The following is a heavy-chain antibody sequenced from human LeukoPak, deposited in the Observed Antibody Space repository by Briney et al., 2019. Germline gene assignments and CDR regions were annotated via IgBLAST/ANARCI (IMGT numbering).Heavy chain of an antibody. J-gene: IGHJ3*02. CDR1: GFTFSSYA. CDR3: ARGNDYDAFDI. V-gene: IGHV3-64*01. CDR2: ISRNGGST. D-gene: IGHD4-11*01. Sequence: GGSLRLSCAASGFTFSSYAMHWVRQAPGKGLEYVSAISRNGGSTYYANSVKGRFTISRDNSKNTLYLQMGSLRAEDMAVYYCARGNDYDAFDIWGQGTMVTVSS.